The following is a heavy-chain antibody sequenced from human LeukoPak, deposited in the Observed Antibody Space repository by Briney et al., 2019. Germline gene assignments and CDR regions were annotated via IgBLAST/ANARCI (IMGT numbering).Heavy chain of an antibody. CDR2: ISSSSSYI. CDR1: GFTFSGYS. D-gene: IGHD1-7*01. J-gene: IGHJ4*02. Sequence: GGSLRPSCAASGFTFSGYSMNWVRQAPGKGLEWVSSISSSSSYIYYAESVKGRFTISRDNAKNSLYLQMNSLRAEDTAVYYCARAHNWKYGTFDYWGQGTLVTVSS. CDR3: ARAHNWKYGTFDY. V-gene: IGHV3-21*01.